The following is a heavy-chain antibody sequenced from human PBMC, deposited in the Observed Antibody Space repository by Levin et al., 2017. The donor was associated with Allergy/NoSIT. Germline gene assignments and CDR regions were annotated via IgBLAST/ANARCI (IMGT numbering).Heavy chain of an antibody. CDR3: ASVPLGFEEPFDY. Sequence: GSLRLSCAVYGASFRNNYWSWIRQPPGKGLEWIGEINHRGSTNYNPSLKSRVTISVDTSKNQFYLKLTSVTATDTAVYYCASVPLGFEEPFDYWGQGALVTISS. CDR1: GASFRNNY. D-gene: IGHD1-26*01. J-gene: IGHJ4*02. CDR2: INHRGST. V-gene: IGHV4-34*01.